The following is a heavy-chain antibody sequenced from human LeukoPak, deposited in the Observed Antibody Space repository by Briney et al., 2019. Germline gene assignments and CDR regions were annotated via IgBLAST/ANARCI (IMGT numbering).Heavy chain of an antibody. CDR2: IRHDGSNK. Sequence: GGSLRLSCAASGFTFTNYAMHWVRQAPGKGLEWVTFIRHDGSNKYYADSVKGRFTISRDNSKNSLYLQMNSLRAEDTAVYYCAKAIAVAGTSKYYFDYWGQGTLVTVSS. J-gene: IGHJ4*02. CDR3: AKAIAVAGTSKYYFDY. CDR1: GFTFTNYA. V-gene: IGHV3-30*02. D-gene: IGHD6-19*01.